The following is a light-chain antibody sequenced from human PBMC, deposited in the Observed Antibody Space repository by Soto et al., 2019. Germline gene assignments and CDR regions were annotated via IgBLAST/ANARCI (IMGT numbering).Light chain of an antibody. Sequence: LSQSPRSVSLSQGERVTLSCRASQSVTNNQLAWFRQKPGQAPRLLIWGVSNRATGIPDRFSGSGSGTDFTLTISRLEPEDFVVFYCYQYGSTPPTFGQRTKV. CDR1: QSVTNNQ. J-gene: IGKJ1*01. CDR2: GVS. CDR3: YQYGSTPPT. V-gene: IGKV3-20*01.